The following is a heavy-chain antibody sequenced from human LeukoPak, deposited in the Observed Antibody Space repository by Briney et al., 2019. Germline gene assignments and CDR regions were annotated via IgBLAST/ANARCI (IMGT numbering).Heavy chain of an antibody. V-gene: IGHV3-23*01. J-gene: IGHJ6*02. CDR3: AKDPGYSSSWYENYGMDV. Sequence: GGSLRLSCAASGFTFSSYAMSWVRQAPGKGLEWVSATSGSGGSTYYADSVKGRFTISRDNSKNTLYLQMNSLRAEDTAVYYCAKDPGYSSSWYENYGMDVWGQGTTVTVSS. D-gene: IGHD6-13*01. CDR1: GFTFSSYA. CDR2: TSGSGGST.